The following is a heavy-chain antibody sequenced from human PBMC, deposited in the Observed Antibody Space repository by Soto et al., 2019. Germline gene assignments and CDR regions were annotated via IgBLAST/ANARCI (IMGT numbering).Heavy chain of an antibody. V-gene: IGHV3-23*01. CDR3: ARGGVWTRKYFQH. CDR1: GFTFNTYA. D-gene: IGHD2-21*01. J-gene: IGHJ1*01. CDR2: FSGTGGYT. Sequence: EVQLLESGGGLAQPGGSLRLSCAASGFTFNTYAMSWVRQAPVKGLEWVSGFSGTGGYTNYADSVKGRFTISRDNSKNTLYLQVNSLRAEDTAVYYCARGGVWTRKYFQHWGQGTLVTVSS.